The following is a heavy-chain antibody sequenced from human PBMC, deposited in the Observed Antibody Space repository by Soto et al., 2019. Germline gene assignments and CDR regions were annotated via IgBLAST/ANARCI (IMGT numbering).Heavy chain of an antibody. CDR3: AKDLTNYDSSGHYFDF. Sequence: EVQLVESGGGLVQPGRSLRLSCAASGFTFDDYAMHWVRQAPGKGLEWVSGISGNSGSVGYADSVKGRFTISRDNAKNSLYLQMNSLRAEDTAFYYCAKDLTNYDSSGHYFDFWGQGTLVTVSS. D-gene: IGHD3-22*01. CDR2: ISGNSGSV. V-gene: IGHV3-9*01. J-gene: IGHJ4*02. CDR1: GFTFDDYA.